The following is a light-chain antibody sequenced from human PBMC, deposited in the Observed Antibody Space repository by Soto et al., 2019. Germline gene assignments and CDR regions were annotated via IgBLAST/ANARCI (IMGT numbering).Light chain of an antibody. J-gene: IGKJ1*01. CDR3: QQYNTYWT. Sequence: DIQMTQFPSTLSASVGDRVTITCRASQNIGSWLAWYQQKPGKAPKVLIYDVSNLETGVPSRFSGSGSGTEFTLTISSLQPDDFATYYCQQYNTYWTCGQGTKVEIK. CDR2: DVS. V-gene: IGKV1-5*01. CDR1: QNIGSW.